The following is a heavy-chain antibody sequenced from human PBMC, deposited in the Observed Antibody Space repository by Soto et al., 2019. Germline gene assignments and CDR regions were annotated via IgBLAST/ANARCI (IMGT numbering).Heavy chain of an antibody. V-gene: IGHV1-46*03. Sequence: ASVKVSCKASGYTFTSYYMHWVRQAPGQGLEWMGIINPSGGSTSYAQKFQGRVTMTRDTSTSTVYMELSSLRSEDTAVYYCARSTYPNQYSSSWYYFDYWGQGTLVTVSS. D-gene: IGHD6-13*01. CDR3: ARSTYPNQYSSSWYYFDY. CDR2: INPSGGST. CDR1: GYTFTSYY. J-gene: IGHJ4*02.